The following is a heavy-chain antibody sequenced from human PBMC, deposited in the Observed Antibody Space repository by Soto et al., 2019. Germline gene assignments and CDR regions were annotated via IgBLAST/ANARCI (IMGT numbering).Heavy chain of an antibody. CDR3: ARTLGPQVTGYVDSDYRWTIDQ. CDR1: GGSINHYY. D-gene: IGHD4-4*01. Sequence: SGTLSLTCTVSGGSINHYYWSWIRQPPGKGLEWIGYIYYSGSTNYNPSLKSRVTISVDTSKNQFSLKLSSVTAADTGVYFCARTLGPQVTGYVDSDYRWTIDQWGQGTLVTVSS. J-gene: IGHJ4*02. V-gene: IGHV4-59*08. CDR2: IYYSGST.